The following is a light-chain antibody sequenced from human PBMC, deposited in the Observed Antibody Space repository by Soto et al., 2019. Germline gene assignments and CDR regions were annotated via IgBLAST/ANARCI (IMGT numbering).Light chain of an antibody. CDR1: SSDVCGYNY. J-gene: IGLJ1*01. CDR2: DVG. CDR3: SSYTTSNTRQIV. V-gene: IGLV2-14*03. Sequence: QSVLSQPASVSGSPGQSITISCTGTSSDVCGYNYVSWYQHHPGKAPKLMIYDVGNRPSGVSNRFSGSKSGNTASLTISGLQPEDEADYYCSSYTTSNTRQIVFGTGTKVTVL.